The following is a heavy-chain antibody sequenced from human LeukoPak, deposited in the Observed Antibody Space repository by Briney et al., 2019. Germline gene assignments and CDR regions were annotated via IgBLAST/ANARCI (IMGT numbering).Heavy chain of an antibody. D-gene: IGHD6-13*01. CDR3: AKLPAGRIAAAGRWGQYYFDY. J-gene: IGHJ4*02. Sequence: GGSLRLSCAASGFTFDDYAMHWVRQAPGKGLEWVSAISGSGGSTYYADSVKGRFTISRDNSKNTLYLQMNSLRAEDTAVYYCAKLPAGRIAAAGRWGQYYFDYWGQGTLVTVSS. V-gene: IGHV3-23*01. CDR1: GFTFDDYA. CDR2: ISGSGGST.